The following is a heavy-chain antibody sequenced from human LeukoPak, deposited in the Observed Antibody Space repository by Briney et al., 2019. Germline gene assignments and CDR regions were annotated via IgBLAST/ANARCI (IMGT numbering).Heavy chain of an antibody. J-gene: IGHJ6*03. CDR1: GGSFSGYY. D-gene: IGHD3-10*01. CDR3: ARGCGYGSGSFRHYYYYYMDV. V-gene: IGHV4-34*01. Sequence: SETLSLTCAVYGGSFSGYYWSWIRQPPGKGLEWIGEINHSGSTNYNPSLKSRVTISVDTSKNQFSLKLSSVTAADTAVYYCARGCGYGSGSFRHYYYYYMDVWGKGTTVTVSS. CDR2: INHSGST.